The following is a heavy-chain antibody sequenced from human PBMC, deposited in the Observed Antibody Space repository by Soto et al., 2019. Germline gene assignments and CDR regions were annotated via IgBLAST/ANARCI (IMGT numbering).Heavy chain of an antibody. CDR2: IDPSDSYT. CDR3: ARLRRQLTDY. V-gene: IGHV5-10-1*01. J-gene: IGHJ4*02. CDR1: GFTFISYA. Sequence: AGGSLRLSCAASGFTFISYAMSWGLQMPGKGLEWMGRIDPSDSYTNYSPSFQGHVTISADKSISTAYLQWSSLKASDTAMYYCARLRRQLTDYWGQGTLVTVSS. D-gene: IGHD6-6*01.